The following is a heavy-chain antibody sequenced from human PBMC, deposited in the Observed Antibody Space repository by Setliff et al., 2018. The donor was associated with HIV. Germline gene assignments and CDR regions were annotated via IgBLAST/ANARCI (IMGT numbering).Heavy chain of an antibody. CDR3: AKTIGRYFEIFDN. D-gene: IGHD3-9*01. Sequence: PSETLSLTCTVSGGSISSTSYYWGWIRQPPGTGLEWIGSISSSGNTYYNPSLKSRVTTSVDTPKNQFSLKLNSVTAADTAVYYCAKTIGRYFEIFDNCGQGTLVTVS. J-gene: IGHJ4*02. CDR2: ISSSGNT. CDR1: GGSISSTSYY. V-gene: IGHV4-39*01.